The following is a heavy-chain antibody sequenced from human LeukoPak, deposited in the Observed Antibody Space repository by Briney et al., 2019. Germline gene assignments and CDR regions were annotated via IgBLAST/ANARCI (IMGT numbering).Heavy chain of an antibody. D-gene: IGHD6-13*01. CDR1: GGSFSGYY. Sequence: SETLSLTCAVYGGSFSGYYWSWIRQPPGKGLEWIGEINHSGSTNYNPSLKSRVTISVDTSKNQFSLKLSSVTAADTAVYYCARGLRAAAGRFDYWGQGTLVTVPS. CDR2: INHSGST. J-gene: IGHJ4*02. V-gene: IGHV4-34*01. CDR3: ARGLRAAAGRFDY.